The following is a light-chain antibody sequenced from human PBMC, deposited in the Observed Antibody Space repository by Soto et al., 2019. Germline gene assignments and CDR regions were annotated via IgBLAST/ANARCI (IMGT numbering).Light chain of an antibody. CDR2: DVS. J-gene: IGLJ1*01. CDR1: SSDVGGYNY. CDR3: SSYTSSSTLEV. Sequence: QSVLTQPASVSGSPGQSITISCTGTSSDVGGYNYVSWYQQHPGKAPKLMIYDVSNRPSGVSNRFSGSKSGNTASLTISGLQAEDEADYYCSSYTSSSTLEVFGTGTKLIVL. V-gene: IGLV2-14*01.